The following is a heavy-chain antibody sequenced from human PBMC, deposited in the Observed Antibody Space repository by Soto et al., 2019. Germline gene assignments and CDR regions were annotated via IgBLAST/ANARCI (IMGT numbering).Heavy chain of an antibody. CDR1: GFSLSTSGMR. Sequence: SCPTLVNPTQTLTLTCTFSGFSLSTSGMRVSWIRQPPGKALEWLARIDWDDDKFYSTSLKTRLTISKDTSKNQVVLTMTNMDPVDTATYYCARSNDYGGKWGYYGMDVWGQGTTVTVSS. CDR2: IDWDDDK. V-gene: IGHV2-70*04. D-gene: IGHD4-17*01. J-gene: IGHJ6*02. CDR3: ARSNDYGGKWGYYGMDV.